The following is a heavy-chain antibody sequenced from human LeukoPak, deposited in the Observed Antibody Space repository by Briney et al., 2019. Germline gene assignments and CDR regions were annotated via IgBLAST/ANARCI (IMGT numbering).Heavy chain of an antibody. J-gene: IGHJ3*02. V-gene: IGHV4-61*02. CDR3: ARSPGGSGTRAFDI. D-gene: IGHD3-10*01. Sequence: MPSETLSLTCTVSGASISGGSYYWSWIRQPAGKGLQWIGRIYTTGSTNYNPSLKSRVTISVDTSKNQFSLELSSVTAADTAVYYCARSPGGSGTRAFDIWGQGTLVTVSS. CDR2: IYTTGST. CDR1: GASISGGSYY.